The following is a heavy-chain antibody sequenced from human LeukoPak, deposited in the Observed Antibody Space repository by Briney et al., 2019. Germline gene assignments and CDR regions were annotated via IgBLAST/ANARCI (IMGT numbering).Heavy chain of an antibody. J-gene: IGHJ5*02. CDR1: GGSISSGGYY. CDR3: ARVRKDAFNWFDP. CDR2: IYYSGST. V-gene: IGHV4-31*03. Sequence: SQTLSLTCTVSGGSISSGGYYWSWIRQHPGKGLEWIGYIYYSGSTYYNPSLKSRVTISVDTSKNQFSLKLSSVTAADTAVYYCARVRKDAFNWFDPWGQGTLVTVSS. D-gene: IGHD3-16*01.